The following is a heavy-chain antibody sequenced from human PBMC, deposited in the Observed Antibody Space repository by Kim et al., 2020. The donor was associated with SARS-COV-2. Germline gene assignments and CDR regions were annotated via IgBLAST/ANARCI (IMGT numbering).Heavy chain of an antibody. D-gene: IGHD6-13*01. J-gene: IGHJ4*02. Sequence: SYAQKLQGRVTMTRETSTSTVYMELGSLRFEDTAVYYCARDQISSWTNFEVWGQGTLVTVSS. CDR3: ARDQISSWTNFEV. V-gene: IGHV1-46*01.